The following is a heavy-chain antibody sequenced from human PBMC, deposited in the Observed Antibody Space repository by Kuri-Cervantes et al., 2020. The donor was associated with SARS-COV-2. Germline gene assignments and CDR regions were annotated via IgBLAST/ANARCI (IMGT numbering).Heavy chain of an antibody. CDR3: ARSVLLWFGEVQDAFDI. CDR1: GGSFSGYY. Sequence: SETLSLTCAVYGGSFSGYYWSWIRQPPGKGLEWIGEINHSGSTNYNPSLKSRVTISVDTSKNQFSLKLSSVTAADTAVYYCARSVLLWFGEVQDAFDIWGQGTMVTVSS. CDR2: INHSGST. V-gene: IGHV4-34*01. D-gene: IGHD3-10*01. J-gene: IGHJ3*02.